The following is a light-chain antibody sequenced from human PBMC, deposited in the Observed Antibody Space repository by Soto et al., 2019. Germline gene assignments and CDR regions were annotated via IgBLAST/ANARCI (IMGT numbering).Light chain of an antibody. Sequence: EIVMTQSPVTLSVSPGERATLSCRASQSVRSNLAWYQQKPGQAPRLLMYDASTRATGIRARFSGSGSGTELTLTISSLQSEDFAVYYCQQYNNWPPWTFGQGTKVDIK. V-gene: IGKV3-15*01. CDR2: DAS. CDR1: QSVRSN. CDR3: QQYNNWPPWT. J-gene: IGKJ1*01.